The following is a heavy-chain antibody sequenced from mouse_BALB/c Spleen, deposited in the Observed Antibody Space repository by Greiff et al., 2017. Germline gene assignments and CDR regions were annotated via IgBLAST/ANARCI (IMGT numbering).Heavy chain of an antibody. J-gene: IGHJ2*01. CDR1: GFTFSSYA. V-gene: IGHV5-9-3*01. Sequence: EVQVVESGGGLVKPGGSLKLSCAASGFTFSSYAMSWVRQTPEKRLEWVATISSGGSYTYYPDSVKGRFTISRDNAKNTLYLQMSSLRSEDTAMYNCARKDLGLWGQGTTLTVSS. CDR2: ISSGGSYT. CDR3: ARKDLGL.